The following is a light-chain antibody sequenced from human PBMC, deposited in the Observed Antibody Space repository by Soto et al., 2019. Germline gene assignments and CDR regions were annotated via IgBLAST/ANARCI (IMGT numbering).Light chain of an antibody. CDR3: QQYEKWPPST. J-gene: IGKJ1*01. V-gene: IGKV3-15*01. CDR2: GAS. Sequence: EIVMTQSPATLSVSPGERATLSCRASQSISSYLAWYQQKPGQAPRLLIYGASTRATGIPARFSGSGSGTEFTLTISSLQSEDSAVYYCQQYEKWPPSTFGQGTKVEFK. CDR1: QSISSY.